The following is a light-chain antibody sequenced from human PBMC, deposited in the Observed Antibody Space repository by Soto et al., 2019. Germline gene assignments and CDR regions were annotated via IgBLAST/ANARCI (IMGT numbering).Light chain of an antibody. Sequence: ENVLTQSPATLSLSPGDTATLSCRATQSVSNYLAWYQQKLCQAPRLLIYDASKRATGIPARFSGSGSGTDFTLTISSLEPEDFAVYFCQQRSDWPPTFGQGTRLEIK. CDR3: QQRSDWPPT. J-gene: IGKJ5*01. V-gene: IGKV3-11*01. CDR1: QSVSNY. CDR2: DAS.